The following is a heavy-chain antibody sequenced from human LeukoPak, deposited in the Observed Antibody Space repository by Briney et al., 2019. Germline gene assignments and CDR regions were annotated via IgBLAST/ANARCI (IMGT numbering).Heavy chain of an antibody. Sequence: GGSLRLSCAASGFTFNIYAMSWVRLAPGKGLEWVSAISGSGGSTYYADSVKGRFTISRDNSKNTLYLQMNSLRAEDTAVYYCAKGYYYDSSGSFDAFDIWGQGTMVTVSS. CDR3: AKGYYYDSSGSFDAFDI. CDR1: GFTFNIYA. CDR2: ISGSGGST. D-gene: IGHD3-22*01. V-gene: IGHV3-23*01. J-gene: IGHJ3*02.